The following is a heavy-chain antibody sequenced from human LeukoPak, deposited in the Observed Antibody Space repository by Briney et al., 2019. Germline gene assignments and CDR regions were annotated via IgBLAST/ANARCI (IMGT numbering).Heavy chain of an antibody. CDR3: VKCARSGGACYDAFDL. V-gene: IGHV3-23*01. Sequence: GSLRLSCAASGFTFSNYALTWVRQASGTGLEWVSIIAGNGNTYYADSVKGRFTISRDDSKSTLYLQMNSLRPGDTAVYYCVKCARSGGACYDAFDLWGQGTMVTVSS. CDR2: IAGNGNT. J-gene: IGHJ3*01. CDR1: GFTFSNYA. D-gene: IGHD2-15*01.